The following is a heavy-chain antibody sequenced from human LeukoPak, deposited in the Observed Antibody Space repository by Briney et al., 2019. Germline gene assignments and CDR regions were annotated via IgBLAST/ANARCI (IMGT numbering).Heavy chain of an antibody. CDR1: GASISLYY. Sequence: SDTLSLTCSVSGASISLYYWSWIRQSAGKRPEWIGRVHATGTTNYNPSLGSRVTLSVDTFKRHFPLKLKSVTAADTAVYYCARVLGSSGYAGDWRFDLWGRGTLVTVSS. CDR2: VHATGTT. V-gene: IGHV4-4*07. J-gene: IGHJ2*01. D-gene: IGHD3-22*01. CDR3: ARVLGSSGYAGDWRFDL.